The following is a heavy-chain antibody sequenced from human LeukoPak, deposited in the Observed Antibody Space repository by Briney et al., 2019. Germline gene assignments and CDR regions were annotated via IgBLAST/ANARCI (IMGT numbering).Heavy chain of an antibody. D-gene: IGHD4-17*01. CDR3: AKARSTVTTYFDY. J-gene: IGHJ4*02. V-gene: IGHV3-11*04. CDR2: ISSSGSTI. CDR1: GFTFSDYY. Sequence: PGGSLRLSCAASGFTFSDYYMSWIRQAPGKGLEWVSYISSSGSTIYYADSAKGRFTISRDNSKNTLYLQMNSLRAEDTAVYYCAKARSTVTTYFDYGGREPWSPSPQ.